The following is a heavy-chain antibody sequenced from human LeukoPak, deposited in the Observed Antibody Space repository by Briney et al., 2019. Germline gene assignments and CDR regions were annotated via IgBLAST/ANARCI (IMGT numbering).Heavy chain of an antibody. D-gene: IGHD4-23*01. CDR3: ASDRIVYGSDSTPIYYFDS. Sequence: SETLSLTCTVSGASITSRTYFWTWIRQHPGKGLEWIGYIYYSGSTYYNPSLKSRVTISIDTSKNQFSLKLTSVTAADTAVYYCASDRIVYGSDSTPIYYFDSWGQGTLVTVSS. CDR1: GASITSRTYF. V-gene: IGHV4-31*03. CDR2: IYYSGST. J-gene: IGHJ4*02.